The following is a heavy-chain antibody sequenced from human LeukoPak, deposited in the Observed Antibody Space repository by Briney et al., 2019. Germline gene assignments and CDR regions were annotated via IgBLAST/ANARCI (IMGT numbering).Heavy chain of an antibody. CDR2: MNPNTGHT. D-gene: IGHD1-7*01. CDR3: ARGGITGTDAEYYYYYMDV. CDR1: GYTFTRYD. Sequence: ASVKVSCKTSGYTFTRYDINWVRQATGQRLEWMGWMNPNTGHTAYAPKFQGRVTFTRNTSVSTAYMELDTLISEDTAVYFCARGGITGTDAEYYYYYMDVWGKGTTVTVSS. J-gene: IGHJ6*03. V-gene: IGHV1-8*03.